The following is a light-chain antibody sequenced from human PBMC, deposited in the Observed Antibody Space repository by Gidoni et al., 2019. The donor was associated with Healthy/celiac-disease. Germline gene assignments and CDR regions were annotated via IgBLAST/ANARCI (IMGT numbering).Light chain of an antibody. J-gene: IGKJ4*01. V-gene: IGKV1-9*01. CDR2: AAS. Sequence: DIQLTQAPSFLSASVGDRVTITCRASQVISSYLAWYQHKPVKAPKLLIYAASTLPSGVPSRFSGSVSVTEFTLTISSLQPEDFATYYCQQLNSYPLTFGGGTKVEIK. CDR1: QVISSY. CDR3: QQLNSYPLT.